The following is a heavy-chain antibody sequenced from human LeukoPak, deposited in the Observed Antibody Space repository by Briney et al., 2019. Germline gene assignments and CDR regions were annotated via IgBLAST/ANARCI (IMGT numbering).Heavy chain of an antibody. Sequence: GGSLRLSCAASGFTFSSYGMHWVRQAPGKGLEWVAVISYDGSNKYYADSVKGRFTISRDNSKNTLYLQMNSLRAEDTAVYYCARNSHYDFWSGYPDYWGQGTLVTVSS. CDR1: GFTFSSYG. D-gene: IGHD3-3*01. J-gene: IGHJ4*02. CDR2: ISYDGSNK. V-gene: IGHV3-30*03. CDR3: ARNSHYDFWSGYPDY.